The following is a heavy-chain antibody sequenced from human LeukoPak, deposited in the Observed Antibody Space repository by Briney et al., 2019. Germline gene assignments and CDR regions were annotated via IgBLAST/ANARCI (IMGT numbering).Heavy chain of an antibody. V-gene: IGHV7-4-1*02. J-gene: IGHJ4*02. Sequence: ASVKVSCKASGYTFTSYAMNWVRQAPGQGLEWMGWINTNTGNPTYAQGFTGRFVFSLDTSVSTAYLQISSLKAEDTAVYYCARDGGLAYCGGDCWGKFDYWGQGTLVTVSS. D-gene: IGHD2-21*02. CDR2: INTNTGNP. CDR3: ARDGGLAYCGGDCWGKFDY. CDR1: GYTFTSYA.